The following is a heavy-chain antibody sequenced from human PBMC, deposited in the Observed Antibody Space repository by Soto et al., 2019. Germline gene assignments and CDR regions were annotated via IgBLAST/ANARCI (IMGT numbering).Heavy chain of an antibody. CDR3: AKSNRGAYDNPDF. J-gene: IGHJ4*02. D-gene: IGHD3-22*01. CDR1: GFTFSSDG. CDR2: ISSDGRNK. V-gene: IGHV3-30*18. Sequence: LRPSCGDSGFTFSSDGMHWFRQPPCKGLEWGAFISSDGRNKYYTDSVRVRFTISRDISKGTLYLQMNSLRPDDTAVYYCAKSNRGAYDNPDFWGQGTLLTVSS.